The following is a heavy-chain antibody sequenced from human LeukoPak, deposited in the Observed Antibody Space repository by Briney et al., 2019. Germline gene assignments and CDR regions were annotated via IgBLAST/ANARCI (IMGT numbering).Heavy chain of an antibody. CDR2: IKQDGSEK. CDR3: ARDPGKAKSEGYFDY. J-gene: IGHJ4*02. V-gene: IGHV3-7*01. CDR1: GFIFSNYW. Sequence: GGSLRLSCAVSGFIFSNYWMSWVRQAPGKGLEWVANIKQDGSEKYYVDSVKGRFTISRDNAKNSLYLQMRSLSVEDTAVYYCARDPGKAKSEGYFDYWGQGTLVTVSS.